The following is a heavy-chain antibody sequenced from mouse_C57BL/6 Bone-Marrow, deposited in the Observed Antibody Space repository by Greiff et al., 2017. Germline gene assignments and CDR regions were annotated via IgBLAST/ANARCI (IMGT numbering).Heavy chain of an antibody. J-gene: IGHJ2*01. CDR1: GYTFTDYE. V-gene: IGHV1-15*01. CDR3: TPSSYDFDY. CDR2: IDPETGGT. Sequence: QVQLKQSGAELVRPGASVTLSCKASGYTFTDYEMHWVKQTPVHGLEWIGAIDPETGGTAYNQKFKGKAILTADKSSSTAYMELRSLTSEDSAVYYCTPSSYDFDYWCQGTTLTVSS. D-gene: IGHD1-1*01.